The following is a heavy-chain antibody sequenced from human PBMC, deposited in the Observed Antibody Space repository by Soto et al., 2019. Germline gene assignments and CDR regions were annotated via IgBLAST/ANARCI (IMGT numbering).Heavy chain of an antibody. CDR2: LFSTDEK. CDR3: ARSRPPHGLDV. Sequence: QVTLKESGPVLVKPTETLTLTCNVSGFSLNTDRMGVSWIRQPPGKALEWLAHLFSTDEKSYSTSLRSRLTISGDTSKSQVVLTLTNMDPVDTATYYCARSRPPHGLDVWGQGTTVTVSS. V-gene: IGHV2-26*02. J-gene: IGHJ6*02. CDR1: GFSLNTDRMG.